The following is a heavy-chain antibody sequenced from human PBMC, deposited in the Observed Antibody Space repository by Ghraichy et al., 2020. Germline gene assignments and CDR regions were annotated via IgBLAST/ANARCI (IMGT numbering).Heavy chain of an antibody. CDR1: GGSMTSHY. CDR3: ASGGWYIDY. V-gene: IGHV4-59*11. Sequence: ESLNISCTVSGGSMTSHYWTWIRQPPGKGLERIGYIHYSGSTYYSPSLKSRVTISLDTSKNQFSLKLSSVTTADTAVYYCASGGWYIDYWGQGTLVTVSS. D-gene: IGHD6-19*01. J-gene: IGHJ4*02. CDR2: IHYSGST.